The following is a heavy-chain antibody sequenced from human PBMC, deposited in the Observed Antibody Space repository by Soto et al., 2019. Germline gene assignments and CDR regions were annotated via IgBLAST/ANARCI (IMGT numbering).Heavy chain of an antibody. CDR1: GFTFSSYW. J-gene: IGHJ6*02. V-gene: IGHV3-74*01. CDR3: ARVDGEPV. CDR2: ISSDGSIT. D-gene: IGHD2-21*01. Sequence: AGGSLRLSCAASGFTFSSYWMHWVRQAPGKGRVWVSRISSDGSITNYADSVKGRFTISRDNAKNTLYLQMNSLRAEDTAVYYCARVDGEPVWGQGTTVTVSS.